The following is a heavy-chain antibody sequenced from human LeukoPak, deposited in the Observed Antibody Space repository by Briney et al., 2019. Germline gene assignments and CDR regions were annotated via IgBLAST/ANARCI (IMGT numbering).Heavy chain of an antibody. D-gene: IGHD6-6*01. CDR2: IIPIFGTA. V-gene: IGHV1-69*13. J-gene: IGHJ4*02. CDR3: ARDEPRGAAQVY. Sequence: GASVKVSCKASGGTFSSYAISWVRQAPGQGLEWMGGIIPIFGTANYAQKFQGRVTITADESTSTAYMELSSLRSEDTAVYYRARDEPRGAAQVYWGQGTLVTVSS. CDR1: GGTFSSYA.